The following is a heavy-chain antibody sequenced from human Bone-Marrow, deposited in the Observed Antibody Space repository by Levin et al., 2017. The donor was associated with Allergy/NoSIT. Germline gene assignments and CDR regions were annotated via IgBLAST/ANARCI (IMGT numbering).Heavy chain of an antibody. CDR3: ARGQKRTTSFIY. J-gene: IGHJ1*01. CDR2: INPNSGGT. Sequence: ASVKVSCKASGYTFTDYFIHWVRQAPGQGLEWIGWINPNSGGTNYAQKFQGRVTMTRDTSISTAYMDLSRLRSDDTAVYYCARGQKRTTSFIYWGQGTLVTVSS. CDR1: GYTFTDYF. V-gene: IGHV1-2*02. D-gene: IGHD2/OR15-2a*01.